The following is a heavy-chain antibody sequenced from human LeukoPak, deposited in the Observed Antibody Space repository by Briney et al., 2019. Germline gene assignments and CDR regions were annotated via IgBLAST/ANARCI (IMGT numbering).Heavy chain of an antibody. D-gene: IGHD2-2*01. J-gene: IGHJ6*02. V-gene: IGHV4-4*07. CDR2: IYTSGST. Sequence: SETLSFTCTVSGGSISSYYWSWIRQPAGKGLEWIGRIYTSGSTNYNPSLKSRVTMSVDTSKNQFSLKLSSVTAADTAVYYCARDSSPSSTLDVWGQGTTVTVSS. CDR1: GGSISSYY. CDR3: ARDSSPSSTLDV.